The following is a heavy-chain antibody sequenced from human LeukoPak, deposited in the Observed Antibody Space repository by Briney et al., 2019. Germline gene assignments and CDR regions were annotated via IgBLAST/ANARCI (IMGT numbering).Heavy chain of an antibody. CDR3: AKRGSSSWYFDY. CDR1: GSTFSSYA. D-gene: IGHD6-13*01. Sequence: GGSLRLSCAASGSTFSSYAMSWVRQAPGKGLEWVSAISGSGGSTYYADSVKGRFTISRDNSKNTLYLQMNSLRAEDTAVYYCAKRGSSSWYFDYWGQGTLVTVSS. CDR2: ISGSGGST. J-gene: IGHJ4*02. V-gene: IGHV3-23*01.